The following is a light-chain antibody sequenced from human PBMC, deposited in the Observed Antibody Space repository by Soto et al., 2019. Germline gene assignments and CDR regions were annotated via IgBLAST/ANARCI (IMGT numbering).Light chain of an antibody. CDR2: KAS. J-gene: IGKJ1*01. CDR3: QQYDSYSPWT. Sequence: DIQMTQSPSTLSGSVGDRVTITCRASQTISSWLAWYQQKPGKAPKLLIYKASTLQSGVPSRFSGSGSGTEFTLTISNLQPDDFAAYYCQQYDSYSPWTFGQGTKVDIK. V-gene: IGKV1-5*03. CDR1: QTISSW.